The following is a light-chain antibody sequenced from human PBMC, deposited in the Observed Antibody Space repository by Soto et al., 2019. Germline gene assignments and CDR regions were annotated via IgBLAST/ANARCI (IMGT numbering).Light chain of an antibody. CDR3: QQCHSLPYT. CDR1: RSLLYSPDNKSY. CDR2: WAS. J-gene: IGKJ2*01. V-gene: IGKV4-1*01. Sequence: DIVMTQSPDSLAVSLGERATINCKSSRSLLYSPDNKSYLAWYQQKPGQPPKLLIYWASTRESGAPDRFSGSGSATDFTLTISSLQAEDVAVYYCQQCHSLPYTFGQGTKLEIK.